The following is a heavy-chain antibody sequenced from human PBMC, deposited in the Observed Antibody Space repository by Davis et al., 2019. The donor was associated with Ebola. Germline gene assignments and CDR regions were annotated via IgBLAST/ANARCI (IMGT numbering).Heavy chain of an antibody. V-gene: IGHV3-23*01. J-gene: IGHJ4*02. CDR2: TSGGSGNT. CDR3: AKGDRTVFYFDTSLDS. D-gene: IGHD3-22*01. Sequence: PGGSLRLSCAASGFSFSSYAMSWVRQAPGKGLEWVSGTSGGSGNTYYADSVKGRFTISRDNSKNTLYLQMNNLRAEDTAMYHCAKGDRTVFYFDTSLDSWGQGILVTVSS. CDR1: GFSFSSYA.